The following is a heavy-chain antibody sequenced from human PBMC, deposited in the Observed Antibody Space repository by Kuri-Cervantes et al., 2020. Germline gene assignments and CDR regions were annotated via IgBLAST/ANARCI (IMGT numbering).Heavy chain of an antibody. CDR2: IYHSGST. CDR1: GGSISSGGYS. D-gene: IGHD5-24*01. Sequence: SETLSLTCAVSGGSISSGGYSWSWIRQPPGKGLEWVGYIYHSGSTNYNPSLKSRVTISVDTSKNQFSLKLSSVTAADRAVYYCARDSRDGYNFWYFDLWGRGTLVTVSS. V-gene: IGHV4-30-2*01. J-gene: IGHJ2*01. CDR3: ARDSRDGYNFWYFDL.